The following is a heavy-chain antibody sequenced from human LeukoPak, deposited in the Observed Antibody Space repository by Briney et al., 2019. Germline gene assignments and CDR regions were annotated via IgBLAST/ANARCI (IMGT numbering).Heavy chain of an antibody. Sequence: KSSETLSLTCTVSGGSISSYYWSWIRQPPGKGLDWIGYIYYSGSTNYNPSLTSRVTITVDTSKNQFSLKLSYVTAADTAVYYCARVGIAAGRYYYYYMDVWGKGTTVTVSS. D-gene: IGHD6-13*01. J-gene: IGHJ6*03. CDR1: GGSISSYY. V-gene: IGHV4-59*01. CDR2: IYYSGST. CDR3: ARVGIAAGRYYYYYMDV.